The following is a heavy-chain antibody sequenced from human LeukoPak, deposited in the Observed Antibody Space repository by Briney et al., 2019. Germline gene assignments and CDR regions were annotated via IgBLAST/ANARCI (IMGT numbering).Heavy chain of an antibody. J-gene: IGHJ5*02. V-gene: IGHV4-39*01. CDR2: IYYSGGT. Sequence: SETLSLTCTVSGGSISSSSYYWGWIRQPPGKGLEWIGSIYYSGGTYYNPSLKSRVTISVDTSKNQFSLKLSSVTAADTAVYYCARQRVRGVGAMNWFDPWGQGTLVTVSS. CDR3: ARQRVRGVGAMNWFDP. D-gene: IGHD3-10*01. CDR1: GGSISSSSYY.